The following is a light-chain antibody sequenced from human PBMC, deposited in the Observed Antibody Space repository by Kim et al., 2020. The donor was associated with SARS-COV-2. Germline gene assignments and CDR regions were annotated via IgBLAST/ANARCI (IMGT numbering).Light chain of an antibody. Sequence: DIQMTQSPSSLSASVGDRVTITCQASQDISNSLNWYRQKPGKAPELLIYDASKLETGVPSMFSGSGSGTDFTLTISSLQPEDIATYYCQQYHNLPPFSFGPGTKVDIK. J-gene: IGKJ3*01. V-gene: IGKV1-33*01. CDR2: DAS. CDR3: QQYHNLPPFS. CDR1: QDISNS.